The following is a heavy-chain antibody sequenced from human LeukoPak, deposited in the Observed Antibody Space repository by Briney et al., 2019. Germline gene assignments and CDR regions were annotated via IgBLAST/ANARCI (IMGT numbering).Heavy chain of an antibody. Sequence: GGSLSLSCAASGFTFSSFAMTWVRQAPGKGLEWVSGISGSGGSTYYADSVRGRFTISRDNSKNTLYLQMNSLRAEDTAVYYCAKKMDQGCGDYIDYWGQGTLVTVSS. CDR3: AKKMDQGCGDYIDY. J-gene: IGHJ4*02. V-gene: IGHV3-23*01. D-gene: IGHD2-15*01. CDR1: GFTFSSFA. CDR2: ISGSGGST.